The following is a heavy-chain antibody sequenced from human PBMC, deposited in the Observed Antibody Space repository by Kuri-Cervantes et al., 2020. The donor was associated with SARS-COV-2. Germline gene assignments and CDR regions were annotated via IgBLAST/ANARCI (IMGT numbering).Heavy chain of an antibody. V-gene: IGHV3-48*01. CDR2: ISSSSSTI. J-gene: IGHJ4*02. D-gene: IGHD2-21*02. Sequence: GGSLRLSCAGSGFTFSSYSMNWVRQAPGKGLEWVSYISSSSSTIYYADSVKGRFTISRDNAKNSLYLQMNSLRAEDTAVYYCARDGPLQGPGTAYWGQGTLVTVSS. CDR3: ARDGPLQGPGTAY. CDR1: GFTFSSYS.